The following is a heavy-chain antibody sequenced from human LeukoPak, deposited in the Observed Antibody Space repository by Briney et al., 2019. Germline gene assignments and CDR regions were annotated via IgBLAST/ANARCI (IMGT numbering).Heavy chain of an antibody. CDR3: ARDGQPYSSGWFAYFQP. V-gene: IGHV6-1*01. CDR2: TYYRSKWYN. D-gene: IGHD6-19*01. Sequence: SQTLSLTCAISGDSVSSSSAAWHWIRQSPWRGLEWLGRTYYRSKWYNDYAVSVKSRITINPETSKNQFSLQLNSVTPEDTAVYYCARDGQPYSSGWFAYFQPWGQGTLVTVSS. J-gene: IGHJ1*01. CDR1: GDSVSSSSAA.